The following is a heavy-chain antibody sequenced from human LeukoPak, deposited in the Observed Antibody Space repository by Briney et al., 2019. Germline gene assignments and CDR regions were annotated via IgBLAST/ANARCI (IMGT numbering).Heavy chain of an antibody. CDR3: ARVYYDSSGYYYVYYYYYYMDV. CDR1: GYTFTSYG. V-gene: IGHV1-18*01. CDR2: ISAYNGNT. J-gene: IGHJ6*03. D-gene: IGHD3-22*01. Sequence: ASVKVCCKASGYTFTSYGISWVRQAPGQGLEWMGWISAYNGNTNYAQKLQGRVTMTTDTSTSTAYMELRSLRSDDTAVYYCARVYYDSSGYYYVYYYYYYMDVWGKGTTVTVSS.